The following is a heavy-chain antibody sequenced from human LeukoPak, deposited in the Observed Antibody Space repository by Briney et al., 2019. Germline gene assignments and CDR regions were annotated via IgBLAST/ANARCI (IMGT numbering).Heavy chain of an antibody. CDR2: IIPIFGTA. CDR3: ASFLVGATGRFDY. J-gene: IGHJ4*02. V-gene: IGHV1-69*05. D-gene: IGHD1-26*01. CDR1: GGTFSSHA. Sequence: SVKVSCKASGGTFSSHAISWARQAPGQGLEWMGGIIPIFGTANYAQKFQGRVTITTDESTSTAYMELSSLRSEDTAVYYCASFLVGATGRFDYWGQGTLVTVSS.